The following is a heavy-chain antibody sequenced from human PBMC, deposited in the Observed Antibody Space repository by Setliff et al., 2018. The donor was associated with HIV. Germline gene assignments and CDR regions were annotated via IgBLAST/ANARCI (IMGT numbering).Heavy chain of an antibody. CDR2: TSYDGSYK. J-gene: IGHJ4*02. CDR3: AKGGDLRYCSGTRCLPLDY. Sequence: PGGSLRLSCAASGFTFGSYAMHWVRQAPGKGLEWVAVTSYDGSYKYYADSVKGRFAISRDNSKSTLYLQMNSLRVEDTAVYYCAKGGDLRYCSGTRCLPLDYWGQGTLVTVSS. CDR1: GFTFGSYA. V-gene: IGHV3-30*09. D-gene: IGHD2-2*01.